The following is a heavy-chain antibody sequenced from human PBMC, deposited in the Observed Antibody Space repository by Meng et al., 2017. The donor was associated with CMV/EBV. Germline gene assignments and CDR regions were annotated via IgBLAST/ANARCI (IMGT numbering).Heavy chain of an antibody. CDR3: ARVAAAGDFDY. J-gene: IGHJ4*02. V-gene: IGHV3-69-1*01. D-gene: IGHD6-13*01. CDR2: ISSSSTI. CDR1: GFTFSDYC. Sequence: GESLKISCAASGFTFSDYCMNWVRQAPGKGLEWVSSISSSSTIYYAESVKGRFTISRDNAKNSLYLQMNSLRAEDTALYHCARVAAAGDFDYWGQGTLVTVSS.